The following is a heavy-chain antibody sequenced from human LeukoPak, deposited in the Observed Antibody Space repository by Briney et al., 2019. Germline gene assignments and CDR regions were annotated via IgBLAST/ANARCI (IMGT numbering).Heavy chain of an antibody. CDR3: TRGPTTNSGYDLRAPFDY. J-gene: IGHJ4*02. Sequence: SRTLSLTCAISGDSVSSNIAAWNWIRQSPSRGLEWLGRTYYRSKWYNDYAVSVKSRITINPDTSKNQFSLQLNSVTPGDTAVYYCTRGPTTNSGYDLRAPFDYWGQGTLVTVSS. V-gene: IGHV6-1*01. CDR2: TYYRSKWYN. D-gene: IGHD5-12*01. CDR1: GDSVSSNIAA.